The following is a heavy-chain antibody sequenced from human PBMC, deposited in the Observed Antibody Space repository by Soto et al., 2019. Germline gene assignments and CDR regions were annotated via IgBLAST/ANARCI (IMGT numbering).Heavy chain of an antibody. CDR1: GDSISSNNYH. CDR3: ARHRGPTGPNY. V-gene: IGHV4-39*01. Sequence: QLQLQESGPGLVKPSETLSLTCTVSGDSISSNNYHWGWIRQPPGKGLEWIGSMYHSGNTYHNPSLKSRVTISVDTYKNQFSLNLRSVTAADTAVYYCARHRGPTGPNYWGQGTLVTVSS. D-gene: IGHD3-10*01. J-gene: IGHJ4*02. CDR2: MYHSGNT.